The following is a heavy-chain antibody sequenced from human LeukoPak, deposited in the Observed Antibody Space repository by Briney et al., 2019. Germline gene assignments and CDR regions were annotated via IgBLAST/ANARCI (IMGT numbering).Heavy chain of an antibody. CDR3: ARGRESSTLQYYFDY. J-gene: IGHJ4*02. D-gene: IGHD6-13*01. CDR1: GESFSDYN. Sequence: SETLSLTCAVYGESFSDYNWSWIRQPPGKGLEWIGKINHSGSTIYNPTLKNRVTISADTSKTQFSLKLTSVTAADTAVYYCARGRESSTLQYYFDYWGQGTLVTVSS. CDR2: INHSGST. V-gene: IGHV4-34*01.